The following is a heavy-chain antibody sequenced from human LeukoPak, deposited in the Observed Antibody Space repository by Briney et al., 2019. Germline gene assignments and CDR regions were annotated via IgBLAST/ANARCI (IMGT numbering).Heavy chain of an antibody. V-gene: IGHV1-18*01. CDR3: ARSGFCTSSSCYRESDGLDF. Sequence: ASVKVSCKASGYNFISYGVSWVRQAPGQGFEWMGWVSGYNGNTNYAQKMEYRVIMTTDPATSTAYMELRDLRSGDTAVYYCARSGFCTSSSCYRESDGLDFWGQGTMVTVSS. CDR1: GYNFISYG. CDR2: VSGYNGNT. J-gene: IGHJ3*01. D-gene: IGHD2-2*01.